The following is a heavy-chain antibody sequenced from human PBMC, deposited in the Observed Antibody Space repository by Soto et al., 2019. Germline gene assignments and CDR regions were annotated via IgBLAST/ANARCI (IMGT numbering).Heavy chain of an antibody. Sequence: QMQLVESGGGVVQPGGSLRLSCAASGFTFNYYPMHWVRKAPGKGLEWVAVVSFDGSNKYYADSVKGRFTISKDNSKNTLYLQMNSLRRDDTAVYYCARLPGPLVAVLYIYPLDGREAMSDVDVWGQGTTVTVSS. CDR3: ARLPGPLVAVLYIYPLDGREAMSDVDV. J-gene: IGHJ6*02. CDR1: GFTFNYYP. D-gene: IGHD6-19*01. CDR2: VSFDGSNK. V-gene: IGHV3-30-3*01.